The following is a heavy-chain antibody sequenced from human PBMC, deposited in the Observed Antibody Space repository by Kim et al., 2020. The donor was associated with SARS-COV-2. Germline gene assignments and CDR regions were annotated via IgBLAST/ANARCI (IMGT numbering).Heavy chain of an antibody. CDR3: AREMDSYGTYYYGMDV. V-gene: IGHV3-30-3*01. CDR2: ISYDGSNK. Sequence: GRSLRLSCAASGFTFSSYAMHWVRQAPGKGLEWVAVISYDGSNKYYADSVKGRFTISRDNSKNTLYLQMNSLRAEDTAVYYCAREMDSYGTYYYGMDVWGQGTTVTVSS. J-gene: IGHJ6*02. D-gene: IGHD5-18*01. CDR1: GFTFSSYA.